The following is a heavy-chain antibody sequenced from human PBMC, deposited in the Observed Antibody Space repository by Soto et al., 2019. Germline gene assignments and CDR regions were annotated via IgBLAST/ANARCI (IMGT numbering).Heavy chain of an antibody. J-gene: IGHJ5*02. CDR2: ISYDGSNK. CDR1: GFTFSSYA. CDR3: AREDYAFWSGDFGVQGSNWFDP. Sequence: QVQLVESGGGVVQPGRSLRLSCAASGFTFSSYAMHWVRQALGKGLEWVAVISYDGSNKYYADSVKGRFTISRDNSKNTLYLQMNSLRAEDTAVYYCAREDYAFWSGDFGVQGSNWFDPWGQGTLVTVSS. D-gene: IGHD3-3*01. V-gene: IGHV3-30-3*01.